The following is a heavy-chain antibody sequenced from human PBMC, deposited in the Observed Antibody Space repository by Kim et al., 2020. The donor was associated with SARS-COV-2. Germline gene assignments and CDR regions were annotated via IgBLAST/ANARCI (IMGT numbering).Heavy chain of an antibody. V-gene: IGHV1-18*01. CDR2: NT. J-gene: IGHJ4*02. D-gene: IGHD6-13*01. CDR3: VAAAGTDFDY. Sequence: NTNYAQKLQGRVTMTTDTSTSTAYMELRSLRSDDTAVYYCVAAAGTDFDYWGQGTLVTVSS.